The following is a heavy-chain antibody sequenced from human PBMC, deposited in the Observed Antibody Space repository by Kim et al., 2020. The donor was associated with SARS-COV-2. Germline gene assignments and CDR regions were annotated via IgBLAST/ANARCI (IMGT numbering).Heavy chain of an antibody. J-gene: IGHJ4*02. CDR1: GFTFSSYG. CDR2: ISYDGSNK. CDR3: ARAPQGILTGWFDY. Sequence: GGSLRLSCAASGFTFSSYGMHWVRQAPGKGLEWVAVISYDGSNKYYADSVKGRFTISRDNSKNTLYLQMNSLRAEDTAVYYCARAPQGILTGWFDYWGQGTLVTVSS. V-gene: IGHV3-33*05. D-gene: IGHD3-9*01.